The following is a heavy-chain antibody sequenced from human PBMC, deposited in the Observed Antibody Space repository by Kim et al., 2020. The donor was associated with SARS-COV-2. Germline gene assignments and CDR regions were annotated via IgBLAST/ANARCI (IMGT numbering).Heavy chain of an antibody. V-gene: IGHV3-73*01. CDR2: IRTKALNYAT. J-gene: IGHJ4*02. D-gene: IGHD7-27*01. CDR1: GFTFSGSA. Sequence: GGSLRLSCAASGFTFSGSAIHWVRQASGKGLEWVGRIRTKALNYATAYAASVKGRFTISRDDSKNTAYLQMNSLKTEDTAVYYCTSLSPEDLGWGGQGTLVTVSS. CDR3: TSLSPEDLGW.